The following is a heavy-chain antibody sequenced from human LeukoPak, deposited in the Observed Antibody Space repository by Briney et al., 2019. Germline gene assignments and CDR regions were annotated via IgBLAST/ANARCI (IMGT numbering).Heavy chain of an antibody. CDR1: GFSITTGYY. V-gene: IGHV4-38-2*02. J-gene: IGHJ6*03. D-gene: IGHD4-17*01. CDR2: IYHNGIT. Sequence: PSETLSLTCGVSGFSITTGYYWGWIRPPPGKGLEYIGSIYHNGITYYNPSLKRRVTISVDTSKNHFSLKLSSVTAADTAVYYCARDRRTDYADYYFYMDVWGKGTTVTVSS. CDR3: ARDRRTDYADYYFYMDV.